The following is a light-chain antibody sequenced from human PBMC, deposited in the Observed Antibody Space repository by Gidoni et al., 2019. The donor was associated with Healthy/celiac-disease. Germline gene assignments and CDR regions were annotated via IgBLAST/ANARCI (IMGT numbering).Light chain of an antibody. CDR3: SSYTSSSTVYV. V-gene: IGLV2-14*03. CDR2: DVS. Sequence: QPAQTQPAAVSGSPVQSITISCTGTSSDVGGYNYVSWYQQHTGKAPKLMIYDVSHRPSGVSNRFSGSKSGNTASLTISGLQAEDEADYYCSSYTSSSTVYVFGTGTKVTVL. J-gene: IGLJ1*01. CDR1: SSDVGGYNY.